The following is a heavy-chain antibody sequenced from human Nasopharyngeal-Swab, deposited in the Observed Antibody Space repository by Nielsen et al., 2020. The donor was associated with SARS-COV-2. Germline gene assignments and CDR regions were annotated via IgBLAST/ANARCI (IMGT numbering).Heavy chain of an antibody. J-gene: IGHJ4*02. CDR2: ISVSGGST. Sequence: VRQAPGKGLEWVSAISVSGGSTYYAHSVKGRFTISRDNSKNTLYLQMNSLRAEDTAVYYCAKEDGIVGATRDFGAYWGQGTLVTVSS. CDR3: AKEDGIVGATRDFGAY. D-gene: IGHD1-26*01. V-gene: IGHV3-23*01.